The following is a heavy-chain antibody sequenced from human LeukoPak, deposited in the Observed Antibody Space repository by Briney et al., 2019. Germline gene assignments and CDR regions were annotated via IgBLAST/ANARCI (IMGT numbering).Heavy chain of an antibody. CDR3: AKDRSSRYDFWSGSFSHYYYYYMDV. Sequence: PGGSLRLSCAASGFTFSSYAMGWVRQAPDRGLDWVSALTGGSADYAASVKGRFSISIDNSKNSPYLQMNSLKAEDTAVYYCAKDRSSRYDFWSGSFSHYYYYYMDVWGKGTTVTVSS. J-gene: IGHJ6*03. V-gene: IGHV3-23*01. D-gene: IGHD3-3*01. CDR1: GFTFSSYA. CDR2: LTGGSA.